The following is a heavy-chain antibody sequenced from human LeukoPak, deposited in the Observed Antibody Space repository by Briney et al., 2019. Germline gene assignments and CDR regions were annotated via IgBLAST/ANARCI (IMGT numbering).Heavy chain of an antibody. CDR1: GGTFSIYA. Sequence: SVKVSCKASGGTFSIYAISWVRQAPGQGLEWMGGIIPIFGTANYAQKFQGRVTITADESTSTAYMELSSLRSEDTAVYYCARDRVAAAGFYYYYYGMDVWGQGTTVTVSS. J-gene: IGHJ6*02. CDR2: IIPIFGTA. V-gene: IGHV1-69*13. D-gene: IGHD6-13*01. CDR3: ARDRVAAAGFYYYYYGMDV.